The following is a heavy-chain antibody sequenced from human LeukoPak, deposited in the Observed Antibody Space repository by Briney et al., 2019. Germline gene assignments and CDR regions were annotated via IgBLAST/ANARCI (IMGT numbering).Heavy chain of an antibody. V-gene: IGHV5-51*01. CDR2: IYPGDSDT. CDR3: ARIGYYPQTHHYFDY. D-gene: IGHD3-22*01. J-gene: IGHJ4*02. Sequence: PGESLKISCKGSGYSFTSYWIGWVRQMPGKGLEWMGIIYPGDSDTRYSPSFQGQVTISADKSISTAYLQWSSLKASDTAMYYCARIGYYPQTHHYFDYWGQGTLVTVSS. CDR1: GYSFTSYW.